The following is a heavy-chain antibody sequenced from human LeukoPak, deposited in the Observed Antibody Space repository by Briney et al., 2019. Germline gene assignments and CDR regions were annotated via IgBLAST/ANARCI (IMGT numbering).Heavy chain of an antibody. CDR2: IRSKANSCAT. CDR3: TTDSSGY. Sequence: GGSLRLSCAASGFTFSGSGMHGVRQASGQGRTGVGRIRSKANSCATEYAASVKGRFTISRDDSKNTMYLQMNSLKTEDTAVYYCTTDSSGYWGQGILVTVSS. CDR1: GFTFSGSG. J-gene: IGHJ4*02. D-gene: IGHD2-15*01. V-gene: IGHV3-73*01.